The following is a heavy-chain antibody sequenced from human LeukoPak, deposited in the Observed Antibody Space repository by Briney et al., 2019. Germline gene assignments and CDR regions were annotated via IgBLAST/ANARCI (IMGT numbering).Heavy chain of an antibody. CDR3: ATGLWELPTPPVGMDV. CDR2: FDPEDGET. Sequence: ASVKVSCKVSGYTLTELSMHWVRQAPGKGLEWMGGFDPEDGETIYAQKFQGRVTMTEDTSTDTAYMELSSLRSEDTAVYYCATGLWELPTPPVGMDVWGQGTTVTVSS. CDR1: GYTLTELS. D-gene: IGHD3-10*01. V-gene: IGHV1-24*01. J-gene: IGHJ6*02.